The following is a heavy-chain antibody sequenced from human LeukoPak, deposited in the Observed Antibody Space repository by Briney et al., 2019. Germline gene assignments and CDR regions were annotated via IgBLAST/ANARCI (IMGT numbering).Heavy chain of an antibody. V-gene: IGHV4-59*01. J-gene: IGHJ5*02. Sequence: SETLSLTCTVSGGSISSYYWSWIRQPPGKGLEWIGYIYYSGSTNYNPSLKSRVTIPVDTSKNQFSLKLSSVTAADTAVYYCARVERPAGFDPWGQGTLVTVSS. CDR3: ARVERPAGFDP. D-gene: IGHD3-3*01. CDR1: GGSISSYY. CDR2: IYYSGST.